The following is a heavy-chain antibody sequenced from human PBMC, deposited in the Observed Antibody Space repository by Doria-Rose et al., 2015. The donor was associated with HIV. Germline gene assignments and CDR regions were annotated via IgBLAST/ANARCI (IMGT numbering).Heavy chain of an antibody. Sequence: VRQPPGKGLEWMGGFDPEDGEVIYAQRFQGRVTLTEDTSLETAYMELTNLRSDDTAIYYCATAGLGAEGNWFDPWGQGTQVTV. J-gene: IGHJ5*02. D-gene: IGHD7-27*01. CDR3: ATAGLGAEGNWFDP. V-gene: IGHV1-24*01. CDR2: FDPEDGEV.